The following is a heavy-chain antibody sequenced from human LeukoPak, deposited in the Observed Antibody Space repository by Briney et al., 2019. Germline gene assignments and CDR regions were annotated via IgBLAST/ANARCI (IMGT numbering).Heavy chain of an antibody. CDR2: ISSGSSYI. V-gene: IGHV3-21*01. CDR3: ARDGSGDLHFDY. D-gene: IGHD6-19*01. J-gene: IGHJ4*02. CDR1: GFTFSSYS. Sequence: GGSLRLSCAASGFTFSSYSMNWVRQAPGKGLEWVSSISSGSSYIYYADSVKGRFTISRDNAKNSLYLQMNSLRAEDTAVYYCARDGSGDLHFDYWGQGTLVTVSS.